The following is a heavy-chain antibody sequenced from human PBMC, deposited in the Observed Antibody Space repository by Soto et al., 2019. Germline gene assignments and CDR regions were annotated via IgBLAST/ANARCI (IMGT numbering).Heavy chain of an antibody. Sequence: SETLSLTCTVSGGSVSSGHYYWSWIRQPPGKGLDWIGYIYYRGSTYYNPSLKSRVTISVDTSKNQFSLKLSSVTAADTAVYYCAVTYCSGGSCYSFFGAFDIWGQGTMVTVSS. CDR1: GGSVSSGHYY. V-gene: IGHV4-39*01. D-gene: IGHD2-15*01. J-gene: IGHJ3*02. CDR3: AVTYCSGGSCYSFFGAFDI. CDR2: IYYRGST.